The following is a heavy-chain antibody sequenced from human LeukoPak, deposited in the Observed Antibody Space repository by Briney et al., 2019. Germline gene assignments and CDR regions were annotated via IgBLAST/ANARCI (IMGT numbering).Heavy chain of an antibody. J-gene: IGHJ6*02. D-gene: IGHD1-1*01. CDR1: GGSISSYY. V-gene: IGHV4-59*01. CDR3: ARVGGTNYYYYGMDV. CDR2: IYDSGST. Sequence: RSSDTLSLTCTVSGGSISSYYWSWIRQPPGKGLEWIGYIYDSGSTNYNPSLKSRVTISVDTSKNQFSLKLSSVTAADTAVYYCARVGGTNYYYYGMDVWGQGPRSPSP.